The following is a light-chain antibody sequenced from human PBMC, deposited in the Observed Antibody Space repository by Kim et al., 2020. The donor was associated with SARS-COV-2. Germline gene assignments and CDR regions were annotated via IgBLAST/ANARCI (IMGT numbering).Light chain of an antibody. V-gene: IGKV1-5*03. Sequence: SAFVGERVTITCRARGIIKTLLAWYQQRPGKAPKLLIYKASTLESGVPSRFSGWGSGTEFTLTITSLQPEDAATYYCQQYTSYWTFGPGTKVDIK. CDR3: QQYTSYWT. CDR2: KAS. J-gene: IGKJ3*01. CDR1: GIIKTL.